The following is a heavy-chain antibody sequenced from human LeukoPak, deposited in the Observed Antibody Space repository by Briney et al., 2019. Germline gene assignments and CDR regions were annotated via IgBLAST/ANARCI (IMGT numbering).Heavy chain of an antibody. J-gene: IGHJ6*01. V-gene: IGHV3-30*18. CDR2: ISYVGSNT. D-gene: IGHD3-10*01. CDR1: GFTFSSYG. CDR3: AKDRIRMVRGVIHYYYYGMDV. Sequence: GGSLRLSCAASGFTFSSYGMHWVRQAPGKGLEGGAVISYVGSNTYYADSVKGRLTISRDNSKNMLYLHMKSLRAEDTAVYYCAKDRIRMVRGVIHYYYYGMDVWGKGPTVTVPS.